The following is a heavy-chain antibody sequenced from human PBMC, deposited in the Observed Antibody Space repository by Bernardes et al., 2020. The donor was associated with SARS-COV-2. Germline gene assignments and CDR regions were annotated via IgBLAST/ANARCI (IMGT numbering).Heavy chain of an antibody. D-gene: IGHD6-19*01. CDR2: ISYGGST. V-gene: IGHV4-39*01. J-gene: IGHJ4*02. Sequence: SETLSLTCTVSGGSISSSTYYWGWIRQPPGKGLEWIGSISYGGSTYYNPSLKSRVTISVDTSKNQFFLKLSSVTAADTAVYYCARHVIYFGSGWFYDYWGQGTLVTVSS. CDR1: GGSISSSTYY. CDR3: ARHVIYFGSGWFYDY.